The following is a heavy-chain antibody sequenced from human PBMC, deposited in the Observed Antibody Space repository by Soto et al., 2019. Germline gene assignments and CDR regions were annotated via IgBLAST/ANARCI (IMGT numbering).Heavy chain of an antibody. CDR2: IIPIFGTA. Sequence: VSCKASGGTFSSYAISWVRQAPGQGLEWMGGIIPIFGTANYAQKFQGRVTITADKSTSTAYMELSSLRSEDTAVYYCARDSQLNYYDSSGSVYYYYGMDVWGQGTTVTVSS. CDR1: GGTFSSYA. CDR3: ARDSQLNYYDSSGSVYYYYGMDV. D-gene: IGHD3-22*01. V-gene: IGHV1-69*06. J-gene: IGHJ6*02.